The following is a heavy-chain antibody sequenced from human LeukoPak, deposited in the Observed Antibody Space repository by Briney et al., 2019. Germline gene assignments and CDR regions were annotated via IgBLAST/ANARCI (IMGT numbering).Heavy chain of an antibody. D-gene: IGHD3-10*01. CDR1: GFTFRNYA. Sequence: GRSLRLSCAASGFTFRNYAMHWVRQAPGKGLEWVAFISYDGNDKYYADSVKGRFTISRDNSKHTLYLKMNSLRAEDTGVYYCAKDEPGSYSPSDYWGQGTLVPVSS. V-gene: IGHV3-30*18. CDR2: ISYDGNDK. J-gene: IGHJ4*02. CDR3: AKDEPGSYSPSDY.